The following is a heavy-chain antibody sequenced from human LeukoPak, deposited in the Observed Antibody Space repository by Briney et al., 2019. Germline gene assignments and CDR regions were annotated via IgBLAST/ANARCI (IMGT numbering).Heavy chain of an antibody. V-gene: IGHV3-66*02. CDR1: GFTVSSNY. Sequence: GGSLRLSCAASGFTVSSNYMSWVRQAPGKGLEWVSVIYSGGSTYYADSVKGRFTISRDNSKNTLCLQMNSLRAEDTAVYYCATAARYYYYMDVWGKGTTVTVSS. J-gene: IGHJ6*03. CDR2: IYSGGST. CDR3: ATAARYYYYMDV. D-gene: IGHD6-13*01.